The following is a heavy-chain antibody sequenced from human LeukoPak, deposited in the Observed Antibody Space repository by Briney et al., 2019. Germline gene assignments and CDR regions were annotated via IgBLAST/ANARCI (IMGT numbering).Heavy chain of an antibody. V-gene: IGHV1-18*01. CDR1: GYTFTSYG. D-gene: IGHD3-22*01. J-gene: IGHJ5*02. CDR3: ARYITYYYDSSGYLNP. Sequence: ASVKVSCKASGYTFTSYGISWVRQAPGQGLEWMGWISAYNGNTNYAQKLQGRVTMTTDASTSTAYMELRSLRSDDTAVYYCARYITYYYDSSGYLNPWGQGTLVTVSS. CDR2: ISAYNGNT.